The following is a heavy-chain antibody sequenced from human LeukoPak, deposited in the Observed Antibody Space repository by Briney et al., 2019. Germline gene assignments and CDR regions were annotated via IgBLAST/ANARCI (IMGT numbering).Heavy chain of an antibody. CDR2: ISYDGSNK. CDR3: ARDYGGNPNYYYYGMDV. Sequence: PGGSLRLSCAASGFTFSSYGMHWVRQAPGKGLEWVAVISYDGSNKYYADSVKGRFTISRDNSKNTLYLQMNSLRAEDTAVYYCARDYGGNPNYYYYGMDVWGQGTTVTVSS. D-gene: IGHD4-23*01. J-gene: IGHJ6*02. CDR1: GFTFSSYG. V-gene: IGHV3-30*03.